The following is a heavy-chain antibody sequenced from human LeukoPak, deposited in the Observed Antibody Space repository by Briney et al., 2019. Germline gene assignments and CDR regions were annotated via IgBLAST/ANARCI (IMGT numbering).Heavy chain of an antibody. J-gene: IGHJ6*03. CDR3: ARGPIVVVPAPMFDYYYYYYYIDV. CDR1: GYTFTSYY. CDR2: INTNSGTT. Sequence: GASVKVSCKASGYTFTSYYMHWVRQAPGQGLEWMGWINTNSGTTNYAQKFQGRVTMTRDTSISTAYQELSRLRSDDTAVYYCARGPIVVVPAPMFDYYYYYYYIDVWGKGTTVTVSS. V-gene: IGHV1-2*02. D-gene: IGHD2-2*01.